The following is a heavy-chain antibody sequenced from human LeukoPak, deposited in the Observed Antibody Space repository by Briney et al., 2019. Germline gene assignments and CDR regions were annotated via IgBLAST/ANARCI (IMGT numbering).Heavy chain of an antibody. CDR3: ARDRNTVGRLGAFDI. V-gene: IGHV1-2*02. CDR1: GYTLTGYY. Sequence: ASVKVSCKASGYTLTGYYMHWVRQAPGQGLEWMGWINPNSGATKYAQKFQGRVTLTRDTSISTAYMDLSRLRSDDTALYYCARDRNTVGRLGAFDIWGQGTMVTVSS. D-gene: IGHD1-26*01. CDR2: INPNSGAT. J-gene: IGHJ3*02.